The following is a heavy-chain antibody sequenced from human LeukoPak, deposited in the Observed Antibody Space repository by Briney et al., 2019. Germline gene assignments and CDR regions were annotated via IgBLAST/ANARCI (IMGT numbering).Heavy chain of an antibody. Sequence: GGSLRLSCAASGFTFSSYAMHWVRQAPGKGLEWVAVISYDGSNKYYADSVKGRFTISRDNSKNTLYLQMNSLRAEDTAVYYCAKDSNSGSYADYWGQGTLVTVSS. D-gene: IGHD1-26*01. V-gene: IGHV3-30*04. CDR3: AKDSNSGSYADY. CDR2: ISYDGSNK. J-gene: IGHJ4*02. CDR1: GFTFSSYA.